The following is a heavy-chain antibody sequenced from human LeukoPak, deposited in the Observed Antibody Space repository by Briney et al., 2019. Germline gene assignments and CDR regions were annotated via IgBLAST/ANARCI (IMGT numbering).Heavy chain of an antibody. J-gene: IGHJ5*02. V-gene: IGHV1-18*01. Sequence: ASVKVSCKASGYTFTSYGISWVRQAPGQGLEWMGWISAYNGNTNYAQKLQGRVTMTTDTSTSTAYMELRSLRSDDTAVYYCARDHSPLTAAAANWFDPWGQGTLVTVSS. D-gene: IGHD6-13*01. CDR3: ARDHSPLTAAAANWFDP. CDR2: ISAYNGNT. CDR1: GYTFTSYG.